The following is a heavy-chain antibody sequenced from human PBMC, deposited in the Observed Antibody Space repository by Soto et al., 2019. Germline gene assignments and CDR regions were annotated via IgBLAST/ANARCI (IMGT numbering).Heavy chain of an antibody. J-gene: IGHJ4*02. Sequence: GGSLRLSCAASGFTFSSCAMTWVRQAPGKGLEWVLCISGSGDTTYYADSVKGRFTISRDTSKNTVYLQMNSLRADDTAVYYCAKGHPGGSCYSGLDCWGRGTLVTVSS. CDR3: AKGHPGGSCYSGLDC. D-gene: IGHD2-15*01. CDR2: ISGSGDTT. V-gene: IGHV3-23*01. CDR1: GFTFSSCA.